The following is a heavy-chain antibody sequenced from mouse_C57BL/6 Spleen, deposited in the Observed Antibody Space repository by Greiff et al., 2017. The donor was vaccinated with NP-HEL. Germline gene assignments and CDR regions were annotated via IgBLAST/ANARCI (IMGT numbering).Heavy chain of an antibody. J-gene: IGHJ2*01. V-gene: IGHV3-6*01. CDR1: GYSITSGYY. D-gene: IGHD3-2*02. CDR2: ISYDGSN. Sequence: EVQLQESGPGLVKPSQSLSLTCSVTGYSITSGYYWNWIRQFPGNKLEWMGYISYDGSNNYNPSLKNRISITRDTSKNQFFLKLNSVTTEDTATYYCARDGTAQATDWGQGTTLTVSS. CDR3: ARDGTAQATD.